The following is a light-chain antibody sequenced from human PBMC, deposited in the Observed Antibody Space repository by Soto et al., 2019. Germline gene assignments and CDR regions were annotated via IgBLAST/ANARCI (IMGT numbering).Light chain of an antibody. J-gene: IGLJ2*01. V-gene: IGLV2-8*01. CDR3: SSYAGSNNFEV. CDR2: EVS. Sequence: QSALTQPPSASGSPGQSVTISCTGTSSDVGGYNYVSWYQQHPGKAPKLMIYEVSKRPSGVPDRFSGSKSGNTASLTVSGLQAEDEADYYCSSYAGSNNFEVFGGGNKVTVL. CDR1: SSDVGGYNY.